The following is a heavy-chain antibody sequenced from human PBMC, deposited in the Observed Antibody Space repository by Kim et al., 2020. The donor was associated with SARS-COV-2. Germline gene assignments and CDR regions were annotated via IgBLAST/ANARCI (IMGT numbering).Heavy chain of an antibody. J-gene: IGHJ6*02. V-gene: IGHV3-72*01. Sequence: GGSLRLSCAASGFTLRNHYMDWVRQAPGKGLEWVGRTPKKADSDITEYAASVKGRFTISRDDSKNSLYLQMNSLKTEDTAVYYCARRVSGMDVWGQGTTVTVSS. CDR1: GFTLRNHY. CDR3: ARRVSGMDV. D-gene: IGHD2-8*01. CDR2: TPKKADSDIT.